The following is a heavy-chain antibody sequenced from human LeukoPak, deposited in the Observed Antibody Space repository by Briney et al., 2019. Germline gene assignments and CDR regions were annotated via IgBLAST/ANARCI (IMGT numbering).Heavy chain of an antibody. CDR2: INPSGGST. CDR3: ARDRQQLVPYYYMDV. Sequence: ASVKVSCKASGYTFTSYYMHWVRQAPGQGLEWMGIINPSGGSTSYAQKFQGRVTMTRDTSTSTVYMELSSLRSEDTAVYYCARDRQQLVPYYYMDVWGKGTTVTVSS. J-gene: IGHJ6*03. CDR1: GYTFTSYY. V-gene: IGHV1-46*01. D-gene: IGHD6-13*01.